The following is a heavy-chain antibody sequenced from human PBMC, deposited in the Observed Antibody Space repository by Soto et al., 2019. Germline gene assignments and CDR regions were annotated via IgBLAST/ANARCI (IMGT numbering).Heavy chain of an antibody. V-gene: IGHV3-30*03. D-gene: IGHD2-15*01. J-gene: IGHJ6*02. CDR1: EFTFSSYA. CDR3: ARSIPRWSYHYGMDV. Sequence: QLVESGGRGVQPGRSLRLSCEASEFTFSSYAMHWVRQAPGRGLEWVALISFDGTKEYHADSVKGRFIISRDNSKSMVYLQMDSLRPDDTAIYYCARSIPRWSYHYGMDVWGQGTTVTVSS. CDR2: ISFDGTKE.